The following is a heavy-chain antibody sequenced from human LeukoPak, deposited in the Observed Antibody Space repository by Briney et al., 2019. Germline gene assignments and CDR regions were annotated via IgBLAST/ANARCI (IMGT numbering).Heavy chain of an antibody. D-gene: IGHD5-12*01. J-gene: IGHJ4*02. CDR2: ISGSGDST. CDR1: GFSFSNYA. CDR3: TRTLSGYDY. Sequence: GGSLRLSCAASGFSFSNYAMTWVRQAPGKGLEWVSSISGSGDSTYYADSVKGRFTISRDSSKNTLFLQMNSLRAEDTAIYHCTRTLSGYDYWGQGTLVTISS. V-gene: IGHV3-23*01.